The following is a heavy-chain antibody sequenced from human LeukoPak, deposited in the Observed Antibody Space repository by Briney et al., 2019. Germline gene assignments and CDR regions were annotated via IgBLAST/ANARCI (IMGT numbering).Heavy chain of an antibody. J-gene: IGHJ3*02. V-gene: IGHV1-2*02. CDR3: ARARYSSGWYNAPGAFDI. CDR1: GYTFTGYY. CDR2: INPNSGGT. Sequence: ASVKVSCKASGYTFTGYYMHWVRQAPGQWLEWMVWINPNSGGTNYAQKFQGRVTMTRDTSISTAYMELSRLRSDDTAVYYCARARYSSGWYNAPGAFDIWGQGTMVTVSS. D-gene: IGHD6-19*01.